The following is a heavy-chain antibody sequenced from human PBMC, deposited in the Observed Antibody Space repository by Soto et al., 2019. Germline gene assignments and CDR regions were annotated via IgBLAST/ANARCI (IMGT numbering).Heavy chain of an antibody. CDR3: ASTPLLWFGETRIEWFDP. Sequence: PSETLSLTCAVSGGSIISGGYRWSWIRQPPGKGLEWIGYIYHSGSTYYNPSLKSRVTISVDRSKNQFSLKLSSVTAADTAVYYCASTPLLWFGETRIEWFDPWGQGTLVTVSS. CDR2: IYHSGST. CDR1: GGSIISGGYR. V-gene: IGHV4-30-2*01. J-gene: IGHJ5*02. D-gene: IGHD3-10*01.